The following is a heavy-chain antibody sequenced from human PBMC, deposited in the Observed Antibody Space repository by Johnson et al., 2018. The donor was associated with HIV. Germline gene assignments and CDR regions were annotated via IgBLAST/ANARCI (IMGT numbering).Heavy chain of an antibody. J-gene: IGHJ3*02. CDR3: ARAAYVHYDILTGPPLEDAFDI. CDR1: GFTFSSYA. V-gene: IGHV3-30*04. D-gene: IGHD3-9*01. CDR2: ISYDGSNK. Sequence: QVQLVESGGGVVQPGRSLRLSCAASGFTFSSYAMHWVRQAPGKGLEWVAVISYDGSNKYYADSVKGQFTISRDNSKNTLYLQMNSLRAEDTAVYYCARAAYVHYDILTGPPLEDAFDIWGQGTMVTVSS.